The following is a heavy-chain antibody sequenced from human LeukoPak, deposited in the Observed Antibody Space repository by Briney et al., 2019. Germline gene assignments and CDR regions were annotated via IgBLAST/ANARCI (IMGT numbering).Heavy chain of an antibody. D-gene: IGHD3-9*01. J-gene: IGHJ4*02. CDR1: GFTFSNYW. CDR2: INSDGSST. Sequence: GGSLRLSCAASGFTFSNYWMHWVRQAPGKGLVWVSRINSDGSSTRYADSVKGRFTISRDNTKNTLYLQMNSLRAEDTAVYYCGRELDWLPTLDYWGQGTLVTVSS. V-gene: IGHV3-74*01. CDR3: GRELDWLPTLDY.